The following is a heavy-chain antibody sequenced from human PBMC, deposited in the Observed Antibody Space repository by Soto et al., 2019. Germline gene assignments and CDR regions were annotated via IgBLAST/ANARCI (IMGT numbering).Heavy chain of an antibody. CDR2: ISYDGSNK. D-gene: IGHD6-13*01. CDR3: ARHPERIAEIGWFDP. J-gene: IGHJ5*02. Sequence: GGSLRLSCAASGFTFSSYAMHWVRQAPGKGLEWVAVISYDGSNKYYADSVKGRFTISRDNSKNTLYLQMNSLRAEDTAVYYCARHPERIAEIGWFDPWGQGTLVTVSS. CDR1: GFTFSSYA. V-gene: IGHV3-30-3*01.